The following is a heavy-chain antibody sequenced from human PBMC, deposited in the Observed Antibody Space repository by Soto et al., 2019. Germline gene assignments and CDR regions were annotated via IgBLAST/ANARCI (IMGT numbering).Heavy chain of an antibody. D-gene: IGHD2-8*02. CDR2: IHHSGST. CDR3: ARGQSSLLLDC. V-gene: IGHV4-34*01. Sequence: QVQLQQWGAGLLKPSETLSLTFAVYGGSFSASYWSWIRQPPGKGLEWIGEIHHSGSTNYNPSLKSRVTISVDTSKNQFSLKLSSVPAAATAVYYCARGQSSLLLDCWGQGILVTVSS. J-gene: IGHJ4*02. CDR1: GGSFSASY.